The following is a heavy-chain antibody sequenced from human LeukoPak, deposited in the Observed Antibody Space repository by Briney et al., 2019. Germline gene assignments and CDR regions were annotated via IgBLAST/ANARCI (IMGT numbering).Heavy chain of an antibody. CDR3: ARDWRYYDSSAYYYPLDP. CDR1: GYTFTSYG. D-gene: IGHD3-22*01. V-gene: IGHV1-18*01. J-gene: IGHJ5*02. CDR2: ISAYNGNT. Sequence: AASVNVSCKASGYTFTSYGISWVRQAPGQGLEWMGWISAYNGNTNYAQKLQGRVTITTDTSTSTAYMELRSLRSDDTAVYYCARDWRYYDSSAYYYPLDPWGQGTLVTVSS.